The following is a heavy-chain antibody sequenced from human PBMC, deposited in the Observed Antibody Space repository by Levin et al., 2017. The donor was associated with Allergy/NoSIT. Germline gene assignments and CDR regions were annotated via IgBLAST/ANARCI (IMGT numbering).Heavy chain of an antibody. Sequence: SCAVYGGSFSGYYWSWIRQPPGKGLEWIGEINHSGSTNYNPSLKSRVTISVDTSKNQFSLKLSSVTAADTAVYYCARVPRGYYDILTGYSYDYYMDVWGKGTTVTVSS. CDR2: INHSGST. V-gene: IGHV4-34*01. CDR1: GGSFSGYY. J-gene: IGHJ6*03. D-gene: IGHD3-9*01. CDR3: ARVPRGYYDILTGYSYDYYMDV.